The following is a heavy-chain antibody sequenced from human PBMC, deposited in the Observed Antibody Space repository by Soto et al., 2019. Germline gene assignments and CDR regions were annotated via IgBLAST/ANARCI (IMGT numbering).Heavy chain of an antibody. CDR1: GFTVTNAW. D-gene: IGHD1-7*01. Sequence: GGSLRLSCAASGFTVTNAWMNWVRQAPGKGLEWVGRIKSRNDGGATDYPAPVKGRFTISRGDSENTLYLQMNSLKTEDTAVYYCTTDQKAQYNRNYYGAFDIWGQGTMVTVSS. CDR2: IKSRNDGGAT. J-gene: IGHJ3*02. V-gene: IGHV3-15*07. CDR3: TTDQKAQYNRNYYGAFDI.